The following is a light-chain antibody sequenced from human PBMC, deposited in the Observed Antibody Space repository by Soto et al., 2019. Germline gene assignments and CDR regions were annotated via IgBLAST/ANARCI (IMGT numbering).Light chain of an antibody. CDR2: YAS. Sequence: EIVLTQSPATLSLSPGERATLSCTASKRVSSDLSWYQQKPGHPPRLLIYYASNRATAIPARISGSGSGTAFTPTISSLEPEDFAVYYCQQRRHWPPITLGQGTRLEIK. CDR3: QQRRHWPPIT. CDR1: KRVSSD. J-gene: IGKJ5*01. V-gene: IGKV3-11*01.